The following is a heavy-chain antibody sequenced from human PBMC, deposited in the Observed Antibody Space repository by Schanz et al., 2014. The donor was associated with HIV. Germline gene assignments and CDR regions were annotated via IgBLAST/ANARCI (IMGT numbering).Heavy chain of an antibody. V-gene: IGHV3-30*18. J-gene: IGHJ6*02. CDR3: AKDRNYYDSKYRGKGNYYYYYGMDV. D-gene: IGHD3-22*01. CDR2: IYYDGTNK. Sequence: VQLLESGGGVVQPGRSLRLSCVASGFSFRTFGMHWVRQAPGKGLEWVALIYYDGTNKYYTDSVKGRFTISRDNSKNTLNLQMKSLRAEDTAVYYCAKDRNYYDSKYRGKGNYYYYYGMDVWGQGTTVAVSS. CDR1: GFSFRTFG.